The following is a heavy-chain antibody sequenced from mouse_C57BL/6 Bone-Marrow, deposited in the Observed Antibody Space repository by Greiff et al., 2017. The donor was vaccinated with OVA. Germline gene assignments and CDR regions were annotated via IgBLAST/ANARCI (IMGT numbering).Heavy chain of an antibody. CDR3: TGLYYDPLFAY. CDR2: IRLKSDNYAT. V-gene: IGHV6-3*01. Sequence: EVKVEESGGGLVQPGGSMKLSCVASGFTFSNYWMNWVRQSPEKGLEWVAQIRLKSDNYATHYAESVKGRFTISRDDSKSSVYLQMNNLRAEDTGIYYCTGLYYDPLFAYWGQGTLVTVSA. D-gene: IGHD2-4*01. CDR1: GFTFSNYW. J-gene: IGHJ3*01.